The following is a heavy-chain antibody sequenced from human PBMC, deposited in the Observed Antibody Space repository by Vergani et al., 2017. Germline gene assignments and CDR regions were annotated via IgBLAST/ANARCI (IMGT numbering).Heavy chain of an antibody. J-gene: IGHJ4*02. V-gene: IGHV4-61*02. D-gene: IGHD2-21*01. CDR3: ARESLVSIGEDY. CDR2: IYTSGST. Sequence: QVQLQESGPGLVKPSQTLSLTCTVSGGSISSGSYYWSWIRQPAGKGLEWIGRIYTSGSTNYNPSLKSRVTISVDPSKHQFSLKLSSVTAADTAVYYCARESLVSIGEDYWGQGTLVTVSS. CDR1: GGSISSGSYY.